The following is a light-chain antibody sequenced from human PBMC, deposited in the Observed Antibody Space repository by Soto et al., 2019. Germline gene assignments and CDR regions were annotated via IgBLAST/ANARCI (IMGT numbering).Light chain of an antibody. CDR1: QSISDW. Sequence: DIQMTQSPSTLSASVGDRVTITCRASQSISDWLAWYQQIPGKAPKLLIYDAFTLQSGVPSRFSGSGSGTEFTLTISSLQPDDSATYFCQQYKSATFGQGTKLEIE. CDR2: DAF. J-gene: IGKJ2*01. CDR3: QQYKSAT. V-gene: IGKV1-5*01.